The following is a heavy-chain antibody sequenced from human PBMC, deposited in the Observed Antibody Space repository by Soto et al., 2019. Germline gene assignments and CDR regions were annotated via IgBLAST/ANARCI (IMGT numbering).Heavy chain of an antibody. CDR2: ISGSGGPT. Sequence: EVQLLESGGGLVQPGGSLRLSCAASGFTFENYAISWVRQAPGKGLEWLSAISGSGGPTWFADSVKGRFTISRDSSRNTVYLQMNSLRVEETAVYYCPGVALGYSYGQFDYWGQGTLVTVSS. CDR3: PGVALGYSYGQFDY. CDR1: GFTFENYA. V-gene: IGHV3-23*01. D-gene: IGHD5-18*01. J-gene: IGHJ4*01.